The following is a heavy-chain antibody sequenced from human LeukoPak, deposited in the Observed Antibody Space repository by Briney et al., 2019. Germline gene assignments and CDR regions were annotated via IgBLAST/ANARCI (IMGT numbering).Heavy chain of an antibody. Sequence: GESLRLSYTASGFTVRNHAMHWVGQAPGKGLEGLTVISYHGRNEYYADSVPGRFTISRDNSKNTVSLQLNSLRVEDAAVYYCARGEAYYDRNGLPGAALDFWGLGTLVTVSS. CDR3: ARGEAYYDRNGLPGAALDF. CDR1: GFTVRNHA. V-gene: IGHV3-30*04. CDR2: ISYHGRNE. J-gene: IGHJ3*01. D-gene: IGHD3-22*01.